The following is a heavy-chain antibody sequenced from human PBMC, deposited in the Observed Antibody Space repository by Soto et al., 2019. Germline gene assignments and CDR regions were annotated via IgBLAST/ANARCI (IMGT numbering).Heavy chain of an antibody. D-gene: IGHD2-21*01. CDR1: GGSLTDHY. Sequence: QVQLQESGPGLVKPSETLSLTCTVAGGSLTDHYWNWFRQSPGRGLQWSGYVYYSGATSYNPSLTSRVTMTVDKSKNQSSLKLLSVTAADTAVYFCARGNDWKSSTFDIWGQGTMVSVSS. CDR2: VYYSGAT. J-gene: IGHJ3*02. CDR3: ARGNDWKSSTFDI. V-gene: IGHV4-59*11.